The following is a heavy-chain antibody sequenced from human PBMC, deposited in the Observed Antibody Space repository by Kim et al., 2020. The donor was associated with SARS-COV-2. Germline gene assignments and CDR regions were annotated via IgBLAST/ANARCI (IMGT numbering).Heavy chain of an antibody. J-gene: IGHJ5*02. V-gene: IGHV4-59*01. Sequence: NPSLKSRVTISVDTSKNQFSLKLSSVTAADTAVYYCASKSVYSSSSWFDPWGQGTLVTVSS. D-gene: IGHD6-6*01. CDR3: ASKSVYSSSSWFDP.